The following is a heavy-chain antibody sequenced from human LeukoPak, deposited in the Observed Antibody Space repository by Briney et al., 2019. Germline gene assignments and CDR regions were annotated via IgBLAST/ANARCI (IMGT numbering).Heavy chain of an antibody. V-gene: IGHV4-59*01. CDR2: IYYSGST. CDR3: ARADSSSWYEVDY. J-gene: IGHJ4*02. CDR1: GGSISSYY. D-gene: IGHD6-13*01. Sequence: SETLSLTCTVSGGSISSYYWSWIRQPPGRGREWIGYIYYSGSTNYNPSLKSRVTISVDTSKNQFSLKLSSVTAADTAVYYCARADSSSWYEVDYWGQGTLVTVSS.